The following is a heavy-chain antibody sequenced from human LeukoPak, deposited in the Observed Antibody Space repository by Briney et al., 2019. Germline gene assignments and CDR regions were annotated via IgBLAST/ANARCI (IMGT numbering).Heavy chain of an antibody. CDR3: ARVPTAATIPGNYDWFDP. CDR1: GFSFSDFD. Sequence: GGSLRLSCATSGFSFSDFDMQWVRQAPGKGLEWVSSIGSSGTYIYYADSVKGRFTMSRDNAKNSLYLQMNSLRAEDTAVYYCARVPTAATIPGNYDWFDPWGQGTLVTVSS. CDR2: IGSSGTYI. D-gene: IGHD1-26*01. J-gene: IGHJ5*02. V-gene: IGHV3-21*01.